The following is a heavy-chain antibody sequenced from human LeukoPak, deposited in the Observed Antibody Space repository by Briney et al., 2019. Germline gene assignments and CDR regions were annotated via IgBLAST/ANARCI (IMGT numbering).Heavy chain of an antibody. J-gene: IGHJ4*02. V-gene: IGHV3-48*03. CDR2: ISSSGTTI. Sequence: GGSLRLSCAASGFTFSSYEMNWVRQAPGKGLEGVSYISSSGTTIYYADSVKGRFTISRDNAKNSLYLQMNSLRAEDTAVYYCVKITSSSGGDYWGQGTLVTVSS. CDR1: GFTFSSYE. D-gene: IGHD6-19*01. CDR3: VKITSSSGGDY.